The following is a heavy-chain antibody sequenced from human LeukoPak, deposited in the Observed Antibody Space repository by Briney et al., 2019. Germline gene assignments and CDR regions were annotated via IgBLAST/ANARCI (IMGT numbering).Heavy chain of an antibody. J-gene: IGHJ4*02. V-gene: IGHV1-69*04. CDR3: ATTNDGGGYQWGDFFDF. CDR1: GGTPNSHA. D-gene: IGHD3-22*01. CDR2: IIPNLGTT. Sequence: SVKVSCKASGGTPNSHAISWVRQAPGQGLEWMGRIIPNLGTTNRAQNFQDRVTITADKSTNTAYMELTSLTSDDTAVYYCATTNDGGGYQWGDFFDFWGQGTLVTVSS.